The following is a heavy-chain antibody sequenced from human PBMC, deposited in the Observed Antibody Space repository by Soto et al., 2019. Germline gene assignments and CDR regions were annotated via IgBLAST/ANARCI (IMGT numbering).Heavy chain of an antibody. CDR1: GGIFSTYA. Sequence: QVQLVQSGAEVKKPGSSVKVSCKASGGIFSTYAISWLRQAPGQGLEWMGGIIPLFGTPNYAQRLQGRVTITADESTSPAYMELSRLRSEDTAVYYCARDRDDYGSGNYYNRIDFWGQGTLVTVSS. V-gene: IGHV1-69*01. J-gene: IGHJ4*02. CDR2: IIPLFGTP. CDR3: ARDRDDYGSGNYYNRIDF. D-gene: IGHD3-10*01.